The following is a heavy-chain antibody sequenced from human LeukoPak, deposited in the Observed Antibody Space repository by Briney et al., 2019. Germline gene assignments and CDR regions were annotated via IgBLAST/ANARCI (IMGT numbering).Heavy chain of an antibody. D-gene: IGHD1-26*01. V-gene: IGHV1-24*01. CDR3: ATVGPIVGASLDY. Sequence: ASVKVSCKVSGYTLTELSMHWVRQAPGKGREWMGGFDPEDGETIYAQKFQGRVTMTEDTSTDTAYMELSSLRSEDTAVYYCATVGPIVGASLDYWGQGTLVTVSS. CDR2: FDPEDGET. CDR1: GYTLTELS. J-gene: IGHJ4*02.